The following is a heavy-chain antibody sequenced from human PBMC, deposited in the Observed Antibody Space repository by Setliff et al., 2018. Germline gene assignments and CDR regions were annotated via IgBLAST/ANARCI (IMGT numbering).Heavy chain of an antibody. V-gene: IGHV3-23*01. CDR1: GFTFSSYA. J-gene: IGHJ4*02. CDR2: ISGSGGST. CDR3: ASSSGGNYEAYFDY. Sequence: LRLSCAASGFTFSSYAMSWVRQAPGKGLEWVSAISGSGGSTYYADSVKGRFTISRDNAENTLYLQMNSLSPEDTALYYCASSSGGNYEAYFDYWGQGTLVTVSS. D-gene: IGHD2-15*01.